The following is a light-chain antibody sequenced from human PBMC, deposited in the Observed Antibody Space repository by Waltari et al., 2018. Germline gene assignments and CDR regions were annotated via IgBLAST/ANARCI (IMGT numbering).Light chain of an antibody. CDR1: QSVSFNY. V-gene: IGKV3-20*01. J-gene: IGKJ1*01. Sequence: EFVLTQSPGTLSLSPGERATFSCRASQSVSFNYVAWYQQKPGQAPRLLIFNGSNRATGIPDRFSGSGSGTDFTLTISTLEPDDLAVYYCQQYGDSPPWTFGQGTKVEIK. CDR3: QQYGDSPPWT. CDR2: NGS.